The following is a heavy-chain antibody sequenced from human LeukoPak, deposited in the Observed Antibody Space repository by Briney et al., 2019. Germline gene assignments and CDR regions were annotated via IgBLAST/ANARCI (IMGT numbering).Heavy chain of an antibody. CDR3: ARDRRYSYRFFDY. Sequence: GGSLRLSCAASGFTFSSYSMDWVRQAPGKGLEWVSSISSSSSYIYYADSVKGRFTISRDNAKNSLYLQMNSLRAEDTAVYCCARDRRYSYRFFDYWGQGTLVTVSS. V-gene: IGHV3-21*01. J-gene: IGHJ4*02. D-gene: IGHD5-18*01. CDR2: ISSSSSYI. CDR1: GFTFSSYS.